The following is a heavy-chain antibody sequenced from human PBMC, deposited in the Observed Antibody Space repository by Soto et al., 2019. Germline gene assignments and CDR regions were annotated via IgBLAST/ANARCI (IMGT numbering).Heavy chain of an antibody. D-gene: IGHD2-15*01. CDR1: GGSISSSSYY. Sequence: LSLTCTVSGGSISSSSYYWGWIRQPPGKGLEWIGSIYYSGSTYYNPSLKSRVTISVDTSKNQFSLKLSSVTAADTAVYYCARHTPAISISDHWGQGTLVTVSS. J-gene: IGHJ4*02. CDR3: ARHTPAISISDH. CDR2: IYYSGST. V-gene: IGHV4-39*01.